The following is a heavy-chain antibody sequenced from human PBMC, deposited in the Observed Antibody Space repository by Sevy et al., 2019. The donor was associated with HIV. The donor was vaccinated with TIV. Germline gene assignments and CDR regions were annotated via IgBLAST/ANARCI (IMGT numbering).Heavy chain of an antibody. Sequence: LLMQSQTLSLTCAISGDSVSSNSAAWNWIRQSPSRGLEWLGRTYYRSKWYNDYAVSVKSRITVNPDTSKNQFSLQLNSVTPEDTAVYYCARGKVGATTIIFWFDPWGQGTLVTVSS. V-gene: IGHV6-1*01. CDR3: ARGKVGATTIIFWFDP. D-gene: IGHD1-26*01. J-gene: IGHJ5*02. CDR1: GDSVSSNSAA. CDR2: TYYRSKWYN.